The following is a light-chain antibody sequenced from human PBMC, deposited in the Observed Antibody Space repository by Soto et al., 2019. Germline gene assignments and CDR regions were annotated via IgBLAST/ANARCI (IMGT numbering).Light chain of an antibody. CDR3: PQYNNYSWT. J-gene: IGKJ1*01. CDR2: DAS. CDR1: QSVSSS. V-gene: IGKV1-5*01. Sequence: DITMTQSPATLSASVGDRVTVTYRASQSVSSSLAWYQQKPGKAPKLLIYDASSLENGVPSRFSGSGSGTEFTLTICNLQPDDFATYYCPQYNNYSWTSSQGTNVEIK.